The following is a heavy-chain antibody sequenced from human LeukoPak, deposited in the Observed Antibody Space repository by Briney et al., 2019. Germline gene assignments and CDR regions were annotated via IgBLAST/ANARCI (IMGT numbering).Heavy chain of an antibody. V-gene: IGHV3-30*02. J-gene: IGHJ4*02. CDR3: AKDSTNYADYARPDF. Sequence: PGGSLRLSCAASGFTFSSYAMSWVRQAPGKGLEWVAFIRYDGTNKYYADSVKGQFTISRDNSKNTLYLQMNSLRPEDTAVYYCAKDSTNYADYARPDFWGQGTLVTVSS. D-gene: IGHD4-17*01. CDR1: GFTFSSYA. CDR2: IRYDGTNK.